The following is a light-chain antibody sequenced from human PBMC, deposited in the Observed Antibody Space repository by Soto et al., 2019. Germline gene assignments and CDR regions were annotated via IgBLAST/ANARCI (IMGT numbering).Light chain of an antibody. V-gene: IGKV3-20*01. CDR3: QHYGSPLT. Sequence: EMVLTQSPGTLSLSPGGRATLSCRASQSVRSSYLAWYQQRPGQAPRLLIFGASFRATGIPDRFSGSGSGTDFTLTISRLEPEDFAVYYCQHYGSPLTFGGGTKVEIK. J-gene: IGKJ4*01. CDR1: QSVRSSY. CDR2: GAS.